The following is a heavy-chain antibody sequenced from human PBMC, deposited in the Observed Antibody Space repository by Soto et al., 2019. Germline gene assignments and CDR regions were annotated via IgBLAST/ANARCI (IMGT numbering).Heavy chain of an antibody. V-gene: IGHV5-51*01. Sequence: GESLKISCEGSGYSFTSYWIAWVRQMPGTGLEWMGIIYPADSDTRYSPSFQGQGTISHDKSTNHAYLQWSSLKASDTAMYYGASSSGYDNFDYWGQGTLVTVSS. CDR3: ASSSGYDNFDY. J-gene: IGHJ4*02. D-gene: IGHD5-12*01. CDR2: IYPADSDT. CDR1: GYSFTSYW.